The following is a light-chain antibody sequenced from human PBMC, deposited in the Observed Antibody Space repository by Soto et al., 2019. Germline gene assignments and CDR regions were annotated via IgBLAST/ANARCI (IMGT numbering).Light chain of an antibody. CDR1: HDISTY. CDR3: QQLNTLPFT. CDR2: EAS. Sequence: DIQLTQSPSLLSASVGDRVTIPCRASHDISTYLAWYQQKPGKAPKLMIYEASTLQSGVPSRFSGSGSGTEFTLTISGRLPEDVATYHCQQLNTLPFTFGQGTRLEIK. V-gene: IGKV1-9*01. J-gene: IGKJ5*01.